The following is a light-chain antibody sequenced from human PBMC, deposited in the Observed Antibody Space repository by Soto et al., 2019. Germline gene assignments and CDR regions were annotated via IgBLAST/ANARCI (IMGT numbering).Light chain of an antibody. CDR3: QQYGSSGK. J-gene: IGKJ1*01. CDR1: QSVSSSY. V-gene: IGKV3-20*01. CDR2: GAS. Sequence: IVLPHSPGTLSLSPGERATLSCRASQSVSSSYLAWYQQKPGQAPRLLIYGASSRATGIPDRFSGSGSGTDFTLTISRLEPEDFAVYYCQQYGSSGKFGQGTKVDIK.